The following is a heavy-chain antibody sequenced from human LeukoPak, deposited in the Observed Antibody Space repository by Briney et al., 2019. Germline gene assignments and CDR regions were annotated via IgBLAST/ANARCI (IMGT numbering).Heavy chain of an antibody. CDR2: INPNSGGT. D-gene: IGHD3-22*01. CDR1: GYTFTGYY. Sequence: GASVKVSCKASGYTFTGYYMHWVRQAPGQGLEWMGRINPNSGGTNYAQKFQGRVTMTRDTSISTAYMELSRLRSDDTAVYYCARGGTGDSSGYNFDYWGQGTLVTVSS. J-gene: IGHJ4*02. CDR3: ARGGTGDSSGYNFDY. V-gene: IGHV1-2*06.